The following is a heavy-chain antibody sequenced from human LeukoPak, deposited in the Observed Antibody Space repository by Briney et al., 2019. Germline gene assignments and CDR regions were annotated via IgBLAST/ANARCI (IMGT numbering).Heavy chain of an antibody. V-gene: IGHV3-30*18. J-gene: IGHJ4*02. CDR2: ISYDGSNK. Sequence: GGSLRLSCAASGFTFSSYGMHWVRQAPGKGLEWVAVISYDGSNKYYADSVKGRFTISRDNSKNTLYLQMNSLRAEDTAVYYCAKVLGIAAAGPGYWGQGTLVTVSS. D-gene: IGHD6-13*01. CDR3: AKVLGIAAAGPGY. CDR1: GFTFSSYG.